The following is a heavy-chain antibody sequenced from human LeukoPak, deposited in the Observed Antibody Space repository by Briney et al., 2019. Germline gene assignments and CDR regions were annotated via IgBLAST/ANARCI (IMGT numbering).Heavy chain of an antibody. CDR3: ARLDCSSTSCYHYFDY. J-gene: IGHJ4*02. Sequence: GGSLRLSCAASGFTFSSYAMHWVHQAPGKGLEYVSAISSNGGSTYYANSVKGRFTISRDNSKNTLYLQMGSLRAEDMAVYYCARLDCSSTSCYHYFDYWGQGTLVTVSS. CDR2: ISSNGGST. CDR1: GFTFSSYA. D-gene: IGHD2-2*01. V-gene: IGHV3-64*01.